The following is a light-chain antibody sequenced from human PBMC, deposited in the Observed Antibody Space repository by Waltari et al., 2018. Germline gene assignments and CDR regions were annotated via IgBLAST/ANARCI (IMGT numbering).Light chain of an antibody. V-gene: IGKV3-11*01. CDR3: QQRSNFGT. J-gene: IGKJ1*01. Sequence: EVVLTQSPATLSLSPGERATLSCRASQSLSNFVAWYQHKPDQVPRLLIYDASNRAAGTPARFSGSGSGTDFTLTISGLEPEDSAVYYCQQRSNFGTFGQGTKVEIK. CDR1: QSLSNF. CDR2: DAS.